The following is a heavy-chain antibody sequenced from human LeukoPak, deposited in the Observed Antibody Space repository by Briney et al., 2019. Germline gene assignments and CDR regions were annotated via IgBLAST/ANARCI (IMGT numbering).Heavy chain of an antibody. D-gene: IGHD5-24*01. V-gene: IGHV4-39*01. Sequence: PSETLSLTCTVSGGSISSSSYYWGWIRQPPGKGLEWIGSIYYSGSTYYNPSLKSRVTISVDTSKNQFSLKLSSVTAADTAVYYCARHDGYNYNFGYWGQGTLVTVSS. CDR2: IYYSGST. J-gene: IGHJ4*02. CDR3: ARHDGYNYNFGY. CDR1: GGSISSSSYY.